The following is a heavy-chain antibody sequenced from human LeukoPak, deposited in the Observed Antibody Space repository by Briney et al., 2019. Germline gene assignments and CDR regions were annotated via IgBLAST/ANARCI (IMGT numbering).Heavy chain of an antibody. CDR3: ARDINYYDSSSSDY. Sequence: GGSLRLSCAASGFTFSTYPMSWVRQAPGKGLERVSAISGSGGDTYCADSVKGRFTISRDNSKNTLYLQMNSLRAEDTAVYYFARDINYYDSSSSDYWGQGTLVTVSS. D-gene: IGHD3-22*01. CDR2: ISGSGGDT. J-gene: IGHJ4*02. CDR1: GFTFSTYP. V-gene: IGHV3-23*01.